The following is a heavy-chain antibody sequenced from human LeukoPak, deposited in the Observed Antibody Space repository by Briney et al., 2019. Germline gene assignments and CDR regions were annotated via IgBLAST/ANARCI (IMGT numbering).Heavy chain of an antibody. CDR1: GFTVSSNY. D-gene: IGHD3-3*01. Sequence: PGGSLRLSCAVSGFTVSSNYMNWVRQAPGKGLEWVANIKQDGSEKYYVDSVKGRFTISRDNAKNSLYLQMNSLRAEDTAVYYCASQNYDFWSGYRPSYYYYMDVWGKGTTVTVSS. CDR3: ASQNYDFWSGYRPSYYYYMDV. CDR2: IKQDGSEK. V-gene: IGHV3-7*01. J-gene: IGHJ6*03.